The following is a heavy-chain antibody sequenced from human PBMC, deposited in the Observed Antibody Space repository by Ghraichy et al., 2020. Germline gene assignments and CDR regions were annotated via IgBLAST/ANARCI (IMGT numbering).Heavy chain of an antibody. CDR1: GFTFSAFW. J-gene: IGHJ4*02. CDR3: ARLYRSDSTFDY. V-gene: IGHV3-7*01. CDR2: IKRDASEK. D-gene: IGHD6-19*01. Sequence: SCAASGFTFSAFWMTWVRQAPGKGLEWVASIKRDASEKYYVDSVKGRFTISRDSATNSLYLQMNDLRAEDTAVYYCARLYRSDSTFDYWGQGTLVAVSS.